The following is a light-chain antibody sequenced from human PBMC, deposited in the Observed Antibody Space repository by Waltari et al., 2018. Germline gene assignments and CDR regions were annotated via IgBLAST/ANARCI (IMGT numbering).Light chain of an antibody. V-gene: IGLV2-23*01. Sequence: QSALTQPASVSGSHGQSTTIPCTGTSSDVGTYNLVSGYQHHPGKAPKFLTYEDVKRPSGISNRFSGSKSGNTASLTISGLKAEDEADYYCCSCTGSSTLVFGGGTKLTVL. CDR3: CSCTGSSTLV. J-gene: IGLJ2*01. CDR2: EDV. CDR1: SSDVGTYNL.